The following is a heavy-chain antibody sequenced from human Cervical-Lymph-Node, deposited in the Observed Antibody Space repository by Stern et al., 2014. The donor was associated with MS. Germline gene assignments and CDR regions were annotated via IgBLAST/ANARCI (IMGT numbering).Heavy chain of an antibody. CDR2: INHSGNT. CDR1: GGSFSGYY. Sequence: QVQLQQCGAGLLKPSETLSLTCAVYGGSFSGYYWSWIRQSPGKGLEWIGEINHSGNTNNNPSLKSRVTISADTSRSQFSLKLGSVTAADTAVYYCARYTVRDWFDPWGQGTLVIVSS. V-gene: IGHV4-34*01. CDR3: ARYTVRDWFDP. D-gene: IGHD4-17*01. J-gene: IGHJ5*02.